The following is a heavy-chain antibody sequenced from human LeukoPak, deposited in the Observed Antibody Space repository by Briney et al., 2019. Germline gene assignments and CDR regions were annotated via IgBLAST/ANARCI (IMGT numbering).Heavy chain of an antibody. D-gene: IGHD6-19*01. CDR2: INPNSGGT. Sequence: ASVKVSCKASGYTFTANYMHWVRQAPGQGLEWMGWINPNSGGTNYAQKFQGRVTMTRDTSISTVYMELSRLRSDDTAVYYCARDFPSSGWYHPFDYWGQGILVTVSS. CDR1: GYTFTANY. V-gene: IGHV1-2*02. J-gene: IGHJ4*02. CDR3: ARDFPSSGWYHPFDY.